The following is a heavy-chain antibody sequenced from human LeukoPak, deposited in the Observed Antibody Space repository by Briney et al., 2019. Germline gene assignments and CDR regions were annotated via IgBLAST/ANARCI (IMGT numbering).Heavy chain of an antibody. D-gene: IGHD7-27*01. CDR2: TRLRSPWNT. J-gene: IGHJ4*02. Sequence: SQTLPLTCAISGDSDPSKSVAWNGIRQSPSRGLEYLGRTRLRSPWNTFSSLSVQGRITINADTSRNQVSLRLNSVTPEDTALYYCVRDFNWAFDYWGQGTLVTVSS. V-gene: IGHV6-1*01. CDR3: VRDFNWAFDY. CDR1: GDSDPSKSVA.